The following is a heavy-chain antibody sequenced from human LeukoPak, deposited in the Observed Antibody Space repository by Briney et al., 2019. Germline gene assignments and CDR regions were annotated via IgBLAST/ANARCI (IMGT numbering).Heavy chain of an antibody. J-gene: IGHJ5*02. V-gene: IGHV4-59*01. Sequence: SETLSLTCTVSGGSISSYYWSWNRQPPGKGLEWIGYIYYSGSTNYNPSLKSRVTISVDTSKNQFSLKLSSVTAADTAVYYCARDAYQLLRGFDPWGQGTLVTVSS. CDR1: GGSISSYY. CDR3: ARDAYQLLRGFDP. CDR2: IYYSGST. D-gene: IGHD2-2*01.